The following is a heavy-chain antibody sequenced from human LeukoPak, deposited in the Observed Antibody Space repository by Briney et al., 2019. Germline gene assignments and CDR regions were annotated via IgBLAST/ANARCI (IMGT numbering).Heavy chain of an antibody. V-gene: IGHV4-59*08. J-gene: IGHJ1*01. D-gene: IGHD6-19*01. CDR1: GGSISSYY. CDR3: AGQEADDSSGWYRSEYFQH. CDR2: IYYSGST. Sequence: SETLSLTCTVSGGSISSYYWSWTRQPPGKGLEWIGYIYYSGSTNYNPSLESRVTISVDTSKNQFSLKLSSVTAADTAVYYCAGQEADDSSGWYRSEYFQHWGQGTLVTVSS.